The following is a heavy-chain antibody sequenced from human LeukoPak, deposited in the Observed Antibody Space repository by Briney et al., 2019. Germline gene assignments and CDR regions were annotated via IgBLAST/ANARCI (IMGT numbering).Heavy chain of an antibody. V-gene: IGHV3-30-3*01. CDR2: VSYNENNK. Sequence: PGGSLRLSCAASGFSFSAYAMHWVRQAPGKGQEWVALVSYNENNKYYADSVKGRFTISRDNPKNTLYLQMSSLRAEDTAVYFCARDLGCTSTRCSINWFDPWGQGTLVTVSS. J-gene: IGHJ5*02. CDR1: GFSFSAYA. CDR3: ARDLGCTSTRCSINWFDP. D-gene: IGHD2-2*01.